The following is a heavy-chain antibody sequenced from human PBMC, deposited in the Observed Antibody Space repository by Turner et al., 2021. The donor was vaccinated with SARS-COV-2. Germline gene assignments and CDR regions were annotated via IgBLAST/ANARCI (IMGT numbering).Heavy chain of an antibody. D-gene: IGHD3-3*01. J-gene: IGHJ6*02. CDR3: ARQVGHVGTIFEVVINYYYYYGMDV. CDR2: IYYSGST. CDR1: GGSISSYY. V-gene: IGHV4-59*08. Sequence: QVQLQESGPGLVKPSETLSLTCTVSGGSISSYYWSWIRQPPGKGLEWIGFIYYSGSTNYNPSGSTYYNPSIKSRVTISVDTSKNQFSLKLSSVTAADTAVYYCARQVGHVGTIFEVVINYYYYYGMDVWGQGTTVTVSS.